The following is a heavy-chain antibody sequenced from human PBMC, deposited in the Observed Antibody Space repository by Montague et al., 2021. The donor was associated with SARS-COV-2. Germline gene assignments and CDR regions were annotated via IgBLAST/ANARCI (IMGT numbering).Heavy chain of an antibody. CDR1: GGPMINNY. J-gene: IGHJ6*02. V-gene: IGHV4-59*01. Sequence: SETLSLTCSVSGGPMINNYWSWIRQPPGKGLEWMGYIYYTGSTDYNPSLESRATLSIDTSKNEFSLKLTSVTAADTAVYYCARGGGRLQYSYYYGMDVWGQGTTVTVSS. D-gene: IGHD5-12*01. CDR2: IYYTGST. CDR3: ARGGGRLQYSYYYGMDV.